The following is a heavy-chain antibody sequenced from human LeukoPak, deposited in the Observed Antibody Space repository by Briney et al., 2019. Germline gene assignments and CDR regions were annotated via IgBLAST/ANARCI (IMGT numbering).Heavy chain of an antibody. J-gene: IGHJ4*02. CDR2: ISYDGSNK. CDR3: AREGIAAAGKRVEGFDY. V-gene: IGHV3-30*04. D-gene: IGHD6-13*01. Sequence: GGSLRLSCAASGFTFSSYAMHWVRQAPGKGLEWVAVISYDGSNKYYADSVKGRFTISRDNSKNTPYLQMNSLRAEDTAVYYCAREGIAAAGKRVEGFDYWGQGTLVTVSS. CDR1: GFTFSSYA.